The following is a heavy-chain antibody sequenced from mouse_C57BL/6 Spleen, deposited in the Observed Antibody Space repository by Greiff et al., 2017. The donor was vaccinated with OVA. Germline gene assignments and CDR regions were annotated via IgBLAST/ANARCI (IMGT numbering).Heavy chain of an antibody. CDR1: GYTFTNYW. D-gene: IGHD1-3*01. V-gene: IGHV1-63*01. Sequence: VKLQESGAELVRPGTSVKMSCKASGYTFTNYWIGWAKQRPGHGLEWIGDIYPGGGYTNYNEKFKGKATLTADKSSSTAYMQFSSLTSEDSAIYYCAREGELTYYWYFDVWGTGTTVTVSS. CDR2: IYPGGGYT. CDR3: AREGELTYYWYFDV. J-gene: IGHJ1*03.